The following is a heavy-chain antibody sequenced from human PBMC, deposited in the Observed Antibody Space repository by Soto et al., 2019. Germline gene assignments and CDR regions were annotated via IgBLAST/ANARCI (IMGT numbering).Heavy chain of an antibody. D-gene: IGHD3-10*01. Sequence: QVQLVQSGAEVKKPGSSVKVSCKASGGTFSSYTISWVRQAPGQGLEWMGRIIPILGIANYAQKFQGRVTXXADKSTSTAYMELSSLRSEDTAVYYCAREEYYYGSGSFFTGWGQGTLVTVSS. J-gene: IGHJ4*02. CDR1: GGTFSSYT. V-gene: IGHV1-69*08. CDR3: AREEYYYGSGSFFTG. CDR2: IIPILGIA.